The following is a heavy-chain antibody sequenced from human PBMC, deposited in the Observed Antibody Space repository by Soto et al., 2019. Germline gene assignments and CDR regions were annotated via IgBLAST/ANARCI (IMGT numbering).Heavy chain of an antibody. CDR3: ARLTRVRVRGAFDI. Sequence: QLQLQESGPGLVKPSETLSLTCTVSGGSISSSSYYWGWIRQPPGKGLEWIGSIYYSGSTYYNPSLKSRVTISVDTSKNQVSLKLSSVTAADTAVYYCARLTRVRVRGAFDIWGQGTMVTVSS. V-gene: IGHV4-39*01. J-gene: IGHJ3*02. CDR2: IYYSGST. D-gene: IGHD3-3*01. CDR1: GGSISSSSYY.